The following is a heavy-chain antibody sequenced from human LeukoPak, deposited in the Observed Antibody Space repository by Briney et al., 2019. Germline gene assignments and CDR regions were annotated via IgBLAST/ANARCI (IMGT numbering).Heavy chain of an antibody. D-gene: IGHD6-19*01. Sequence: GGSLRLSCAASGFTVSSNYMSWVRQAPGKGLEWVSVIYSGGSTYHADSVKGRFTISRDNSKNTLYLQMNSLRAEDTAVYYCARDGRYSSGWFSGDYFDYWGQGTLVTVSS. CDR3: ARDGRYSSGWFSGDYFDY. J-gene: IGHJ4*02. CDR2: IYSGGST. V-gene: IGHV3-66*01. CDR1: GFTVSSNY.